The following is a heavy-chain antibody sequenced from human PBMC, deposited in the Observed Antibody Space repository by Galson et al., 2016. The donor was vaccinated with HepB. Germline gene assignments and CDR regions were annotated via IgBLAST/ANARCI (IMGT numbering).Heavy chain of an antibody. CDR1: GESISSGDDYY. CDR2: IYHGGST. D-gene: IGHD3-22*01. Sequence: SETLSLTCTVSGESISSGDDYYWNWIRQPPGKGLEWIGYIYHGGSTTHNSSLKSRVTISLDTSKNQFSLKLSSVTAADTAVYYCARRLPTYYSDRSGYRKGNYFDYWGQGALVTVSS. V-gene: IGHV4-61*08. CDR3: ARRLPTYYSDRSGYRKGNYFDY. J-gene: IGHJ4*02.